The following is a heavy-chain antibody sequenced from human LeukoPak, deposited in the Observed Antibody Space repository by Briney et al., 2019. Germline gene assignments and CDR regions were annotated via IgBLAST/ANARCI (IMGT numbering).Heavy chain of an antibody. CDR2: IYYSGST. CDR3: ARDFLNSYFDY. Sequence: PSETLSLTCTVSGGSISSGGYYWSWIRQHPGKGLEWIGYIYYSGSTYCNPSLKSRVTISVDTSKNQFSLKLSSVTAADTAVYYCARDFLNSYFDYWGQGTLVTVSS. V-gene: IGHV4-31*03. CDR1: GGSISSGGYY. J-gene: IGHJ4*02. D-gene: IGHD1-7*01.